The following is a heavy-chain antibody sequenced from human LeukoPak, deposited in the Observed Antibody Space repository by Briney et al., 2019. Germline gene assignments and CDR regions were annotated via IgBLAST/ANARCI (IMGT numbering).Heavy chain of an antibody. CDR3: ARGGYSYGYIGYFDY. CDR2: INPNTGNT. Sequence: ASVKVSCTTSGYTFTNYGVHWVRQAPGPRLEWMGWINPNTGNTKYSQKFQGRVTFVRDTSASTAYMELSSLRSEDTALYYCARGGYSYGYIGYFDYWGQGTLVTVPS. V-gene: IGHV1-3*01. J-gene: IGHJ4*02. CDR1: GYTFTNYG. D-gene: IGHD5-18*01.